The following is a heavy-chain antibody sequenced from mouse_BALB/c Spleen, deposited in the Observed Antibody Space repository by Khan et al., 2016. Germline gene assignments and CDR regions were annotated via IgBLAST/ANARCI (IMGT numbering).Heavy chain of an antibody. Sequence: EVELVESGGGLVQPGGSRKLSCAASGFTFSSFGMHWVRQAPEKGLEWVAFISSGSSAIYYEDTVKGRFTISRDTPKTTLFLQRTSLRSEDTARYYCGRGDYWGQGTTLTVSS. CDR1: GFTFSSFG. J-gene: IGHJ2*01. CDR2: ISSGSSAI. V-gene: IGHV5-17*02. CDR3: GRGDY.